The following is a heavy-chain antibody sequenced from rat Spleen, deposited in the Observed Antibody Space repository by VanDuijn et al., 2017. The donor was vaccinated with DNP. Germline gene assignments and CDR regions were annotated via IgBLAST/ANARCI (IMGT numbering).Heavy chain of an antibody. D-gene: IGHD1-4*01. CDR3: ATAGISHY. CDR2: ITTSGDTT. V-gene: IGHV5-25*01. J-gene: IGHJ2*01. CDR1: GFTFSNSD. Sequence: EVQLVESGGGLVQPGRSLKLSCAASGFTFSNSDMAWVRQAPTKGLEWVASITTSGDTTYYRDSVKGRFTISRDNAKSTLYLQMDSLRSEDTATYYCATAGISHYWGQGVMVTVSS.